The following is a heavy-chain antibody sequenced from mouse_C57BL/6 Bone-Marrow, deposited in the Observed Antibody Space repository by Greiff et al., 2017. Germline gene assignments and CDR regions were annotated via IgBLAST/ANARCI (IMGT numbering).Heavy chain of an antibody. CDR1: GYAFTNYL. CDR2: INPGSGGT. Sequence: VQLKESGAELVRPGTSVKVSCKASGYAFTNYLIEWVKQRPGQGLEWIGVINPGSGGTNYNEKFKGKATLTADKSSSTAYMQLSSLTSEDSAVYFCAKTAQATSWFAYWGQGTLVTVSA. D-gene: IGHD3-2*02. J-gene: IGHJ3*01. V-gene: IGHV1-54*01. CDR3: AKTAQATSWFAY.